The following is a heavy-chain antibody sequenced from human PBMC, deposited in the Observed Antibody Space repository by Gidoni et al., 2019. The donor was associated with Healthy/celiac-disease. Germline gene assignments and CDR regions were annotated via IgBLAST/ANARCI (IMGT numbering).Heavy chain of an antibody. J-gene: IGHJ4*02. Sequence: EVQLVESGGGLVQPGRSLRLSCAASGFTFDDYAMHWVRQAPGKGLEWVSGISWNSGSIGYADSVKGRFTISRDNAKNSLYLQMNSLRAEDTALYYCAKDTIGGATLYYFDYWGQGTLVTVSS. CDR2: ISWNSGSI. V-gene: IGHV3-9*01. CDR1: GFTFDDYA. D-gene: IGHD1-26*01. CDR3: AKDTIGGATLYYFDY.